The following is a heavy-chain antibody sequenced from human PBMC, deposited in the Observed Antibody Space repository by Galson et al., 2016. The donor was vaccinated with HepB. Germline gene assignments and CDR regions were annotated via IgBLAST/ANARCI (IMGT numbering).Heavy chain of an antibody. CDR3: AREVDSSNPSQD. V-gene: IGHV3-48*01. J-gene: IGHJ4*02. CDR2: ISFSSTTI. D-gene: IGHD6-6*01. Sequence: SLRLSCAASGFTFSHYAMHWVRQAPGKGLEWISFISFSSTTIFYADSVKGRFAISRDNAKNSLSLHMNSLRAEDTAVYYCAREVDSSNPSQDWGQGALVSVSS. CDR1: GFTFSHYA.